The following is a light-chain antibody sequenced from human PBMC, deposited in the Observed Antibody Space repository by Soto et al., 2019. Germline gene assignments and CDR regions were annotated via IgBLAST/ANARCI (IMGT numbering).Light chain of an antibody. CDR3: QVWDSSF. Sequence: SYELTQPLSVSVALGQTARITCGGDNIGRKNVHWYQQKPGQAPLLVIYKDNNRPSGIPERLSGSNSGNTATLTISRAQAGDEADYYCQVWDSSFFGGGTKLTVL. J-gene: IGLJ2*01. CDR2: KDN. CDR1: NIGRKN. V-gene: IGLV3-9*01.